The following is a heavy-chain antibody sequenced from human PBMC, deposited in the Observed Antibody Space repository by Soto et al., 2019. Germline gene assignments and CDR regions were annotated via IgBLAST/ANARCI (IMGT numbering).Heavy chain of an antibody. Sequence: QVQLVQSGAEVKKPGSSVKVSCKASGGTFSNYAITWVRQSPGQGLEWMGRIIPILGIANYAQKFQGRVTITADKSTRTAYMELSSLRPEDTAVYYCARESPSPTVTTLYNWFDPWGQGTLVTVSS. CDR3: ARESPSPTVTTLYNWFDP. D-gene: IGHD4-17*01. V-gene: IGHV1-69*04. J-gene: IGHJ5*02. CDR1: GGTFSNYA. CDR2: IIPILGIA.